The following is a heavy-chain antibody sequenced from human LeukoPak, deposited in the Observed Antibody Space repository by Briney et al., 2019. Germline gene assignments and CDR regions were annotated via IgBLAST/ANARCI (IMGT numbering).Heavy chain of an antibody. CDR1: GYTFTDYW. J-gene: IGHJ4*02. V-gene: IGHV1-2*02. CDR3: ARGAFSRGQAMVRGVMSY. Sequence: ASVKVSCKASGYTFTDYWIHWVRQAPGQGLEWMGCMNPNSGVTGYAQRFQGRVTMTRDTSISTAYMELSGLRSDDTAVYYCARGAFSRGQAMVRGVMSYWGQGTLVTVSS. CDR2: MNPNSGVT. D-gene: IGHD3-10*01.